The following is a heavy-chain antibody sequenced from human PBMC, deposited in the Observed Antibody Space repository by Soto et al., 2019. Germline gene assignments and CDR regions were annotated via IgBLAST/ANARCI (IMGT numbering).Heavy chain of an antibody. Sequence: EVQMLESGGGLVQPGGSLRLSCAASGFTFRNYAMSWVRQAPGKGMEWVSAISGSGGTTYFADYVKGRFTISRDNSRNTLALQMSSLRAEDTAIYYCSKAAPITVPYFYDWGQGTLVTVSS. V-gene: IGHV3-23*01. D-gene: IGHD3-16*01. CDR3: SKAAPITVPYFYD. J-gene: IGHJ4*02. CDR1: GFTFRNYA. CDR2: ISGSGGTT.